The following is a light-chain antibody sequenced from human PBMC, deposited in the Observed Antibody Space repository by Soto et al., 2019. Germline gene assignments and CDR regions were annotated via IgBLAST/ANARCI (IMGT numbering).Light chain of an antibody. Sequence: DIQMTQSPSTLSASVGDRVTITCRASHSISSWLAWYQQKPGKAPNLLIYRAASLESGVPSRFSGSGSGTEFLLTISSLQPDDFATYYCQQYNSFPTFGQGTKVEIK. J-gene: IGKJ1*01. CDR2: RAA. V-gene: IGKV1-5*03. CDR3: QQYNSFPT. CDR1: HSISSW.